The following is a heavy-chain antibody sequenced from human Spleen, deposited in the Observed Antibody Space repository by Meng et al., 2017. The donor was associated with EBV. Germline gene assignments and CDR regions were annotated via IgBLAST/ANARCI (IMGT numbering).Heavy chain of an antibody. CDR1: GGSSSGSD. Sequence: HRWAAGLLKPPRPLSLTCAVYGGSSSGSDWSLIPQPPGKGLEWIGEINFGGNTNYNPSLKSRVSISVDTSKNHFSLKVDSVTAADTAVYYCATWNNNGWYYGYWGQGTLVTVSS. D-gene: IGHD6-19*01. J-gene: IGHJ4*01. CDR2: INFGGNT. CDR3: ATWNNNGWYYGY. V-gene: IGHV4-34*01.